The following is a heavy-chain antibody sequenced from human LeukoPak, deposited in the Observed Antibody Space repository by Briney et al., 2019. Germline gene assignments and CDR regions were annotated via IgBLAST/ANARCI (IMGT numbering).Heavy chain of an antibody. V-gene: IGHV3-15*01. Sequence: GGSLRLSCVASGFAFSRAWMNWVRQAPGKGLEWVGRIKTRADGDGETTDYAAPVKGRFTISRDDSKNSLYLQMNSLKTEDTAVYYCARDADCSGGSCYEYYFDYWGQGTLVTVSS. CDR3: ARDADCSGGSCYEYYFDY. CDR2: IKTRADGDGETT. D-gene: IGHD2-15*01. CDR1: GFAFSRAW. J-gene: IGHJ4*02.